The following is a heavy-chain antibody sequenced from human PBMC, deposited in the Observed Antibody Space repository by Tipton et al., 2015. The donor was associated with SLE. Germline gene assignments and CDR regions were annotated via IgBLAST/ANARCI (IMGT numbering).Heavy chain of an antibody. V-gene: IGHV4-38-2*01. D-gene: IGHD1-26*01. CDR3: ARVLVGGHHAADF. CDR2: IYHSGST. CDR1: GYSISSGYS. J-gene: IGHJ4*02. Sequence: TLSLTCAVSGYSISSGYSWGWIRQPPGKGLEWIGSIYHSGSTYYNPSLKSRVTISVDTSKNQCSLKLSSVTAADTAVYFCARVLVGGHHAADFWGQGTLVTVS.